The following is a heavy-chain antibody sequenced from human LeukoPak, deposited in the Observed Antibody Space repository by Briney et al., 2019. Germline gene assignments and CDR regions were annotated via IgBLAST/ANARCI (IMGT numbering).Heavy chain of an antibody. J-gene: IGHJ4*02. CDR2: IYDTGST. D-gene: IGHD1-1*01. Sequence: SETLSLTCTVSGGSIRSYYWSWIRQPPGKGLEWIGYIYDTGSTSYNPSLKSRVTTSVDTSKNQFSLKLTSVTAADTAVYYCARYPRTVGIFDYWGQGTLVTVSS. V-gene: IGHV4-59*01. CDR3: ARYPRTVGIFDY. CDR1: GGSIRSYY.